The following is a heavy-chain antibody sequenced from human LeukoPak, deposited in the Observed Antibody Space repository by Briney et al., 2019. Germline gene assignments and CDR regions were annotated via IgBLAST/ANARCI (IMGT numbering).Heavy chain of an antibody. J-gene: IGHJ4*02. Sequence: PGRSLRLSCAASGFTFSSFGMHWVRQAPGKGLEWVAVISFDGNNQYYAGSVKGRFTISREDAKNALYLQMNSLRAGDTALYYCAREASGSGYSGIDYWGQGILVTVSS. V-gene: IGHV3-30*03. CDR2: ISFDGNNQ. CDR3: AREASGSGYSGIDY. D-gene: IGHD3-22*01. CDR1: GFTFSSFG.